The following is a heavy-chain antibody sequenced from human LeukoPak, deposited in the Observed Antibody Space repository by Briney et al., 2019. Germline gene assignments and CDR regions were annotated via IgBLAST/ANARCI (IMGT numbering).Heavy chain of an antibody. J-gene: IGHJ4*02. CDR2: INHSGST. D-gene: IGHD6-13*01. V-gene: IGHV4-39*07. CDR1: GGSISSGGYY. Sequence: SETLSLTCTVSGGSISSGGYYWSWIRQPPGKGLEWIGEINHSGSTNYNPSLKSRVTISVDTSKNQFSLKLSSVTAADTAVYYCARAGYSSSWSPNFDYWGQGTLVTVSS. CDR3: ARAGYSSSWSPNFDY.